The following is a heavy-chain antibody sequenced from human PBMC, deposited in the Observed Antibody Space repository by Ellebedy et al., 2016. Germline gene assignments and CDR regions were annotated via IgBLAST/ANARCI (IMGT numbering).Heavy chain of an antibody. J-gene: IGHJ6*02. D-gene: IGHD6-19*01. V-gene: IGHV3-21*01. Sequence: GESLKISCAASGFTFSNFAMNWVRLAPGKGLEWVSSISRTGTYIYYAGSAKGRFTISRDNAKNSLYLQMNSLTIEDTAVYYCASRAMAVAGTDPPIDYYYGMDVWGQGTTVTVSS. CDR3: ASRAMAVAGTDPPIDYYYGMDV. CDR2: ISRTGTYI. CDR1: GFTFSNFA.